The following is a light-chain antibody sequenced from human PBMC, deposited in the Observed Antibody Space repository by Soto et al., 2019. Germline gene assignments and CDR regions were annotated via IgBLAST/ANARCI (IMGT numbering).Light chain of an antibody. CDR3: QQRSNWPLIT. CDR1: QSVSSY. V-gene: IGKV3-11*01. J-gene: IGKJ5*01. Sequence: ELVLTQSPATLSLSPGDGATLSCRASQSVSSYLAWYQQKPGQAPRPLIHDASNRPTGIPARFSGSGSGTDLTPTISTLEPEDFAAYYCQQRSNWPLITFGQGTRLEIK. CDR2: DAS.